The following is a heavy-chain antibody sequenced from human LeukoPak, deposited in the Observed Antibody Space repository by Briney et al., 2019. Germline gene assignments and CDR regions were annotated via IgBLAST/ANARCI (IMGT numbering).Heavy chain of an antibody. Sequence: GGSLRLSCAASGFTFSSHSMNWVRQAPGKGLEWVSSISSSSSYIYYADSVKGRFTISRDNAKNSLYLQMNSLRAEDTAVYYCARGPIFVPAAVHWGQGTLVTVSS. CDR3: ARGPIFVPAAVH. CDR1: GFTFSSHS. D-gene: IGHD2-2*01. J-gene: IGHJ4*02. V-gene: IGHV3-21*01. CDR2: ISSSSSYI.